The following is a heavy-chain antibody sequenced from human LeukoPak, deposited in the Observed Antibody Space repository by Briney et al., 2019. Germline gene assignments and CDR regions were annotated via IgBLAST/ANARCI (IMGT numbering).Heavy chain of an antibody. CDR3: ARDQMAGAPVDY. Sequence: GGSLRLSCAASGFTFNNFAMSWVRQAPGKGLEWVSAISGSGGNTSYAQKFQGRVTMTRDTSTSTVYMELSSLRSEDTAVYYCARDQMAGAPVDYWGQGTLVTVSS. V-gene: IGHV3-23*01. D-gene: IGHD6-19*01. J-gene: IGHJ4*02. CDR1: GFTFNNFA. CDR2: ISGSGGNT.